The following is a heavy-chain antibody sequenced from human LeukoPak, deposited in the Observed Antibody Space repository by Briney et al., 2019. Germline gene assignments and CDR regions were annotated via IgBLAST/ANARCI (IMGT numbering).Heavy chain of an antibody. Sequence: PGGSLRLSCAASGFTFSSYSMNWVRQAPGKGLEWVSSISSSSYIYYADSVKGRFTISRDNAKNSLYLQMNSLRAEDTAVYYCARAPLGMVVAATHYYYGMDVWGQGTTVTVSS. V-gene: IGHV3-21*04. CDR2: ISSSSYI. CDR3: ARAPLGMVVAATHYYYGMDV. J-gene: IGHJ6*02. CDR1: GFTFSSYS. D-gene: IGHD2-15*01.